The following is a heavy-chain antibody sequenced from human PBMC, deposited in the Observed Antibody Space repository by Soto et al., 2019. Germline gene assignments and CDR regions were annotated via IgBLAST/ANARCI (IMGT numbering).Heavy chain of an antibody. D-gene: IGHD3-16*01. J-gene: IGHJ4*02. CDR1: GFTFSTSS. Sequence: EVQLLESGGGLVQPGGSLRLSCAASGFTFSTSSMSWVRQAPGKGLEWVSAISGDRGAIYYADSVKGRFTISRDNSRDTLYLQMNSLRAEDTALYFCARGGRFTFGFDYWGQGTLISVSS. V-gene: IGHV3-23*01. CDR2: ISGDRGAI. CDR3: ARGGRFTFGFDY.